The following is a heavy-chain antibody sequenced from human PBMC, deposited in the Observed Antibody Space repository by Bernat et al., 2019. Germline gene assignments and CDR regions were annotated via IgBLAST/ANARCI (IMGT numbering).Heavy chain of an antibody. Sequence: EVQLVDSGGGLVKPGGSLRLSCASSGFTFSNALMYCVRQAPGKRLECVGRMKSKTNGGTKDYATPVKGRLPISRYDAKKKLYLPMNSLKVKDTAMYYCNTDYVYCSSRTSCQGFHYWGQGTLVTVSS. D-gene: IGHD2-2*01. CDR2: MKSKTNGGTK. V-gene: IGHV3-15*07. J-gene: IGHJ4*02. CDR3: NTDYVYCSSRTSCQGFHY. CDR1: GFTFSNAL.